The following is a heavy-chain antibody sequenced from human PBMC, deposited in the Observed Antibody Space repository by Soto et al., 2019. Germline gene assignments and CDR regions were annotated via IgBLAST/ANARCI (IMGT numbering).Heavy chain of an antibody. J-gene: IGHJ6*02. CDR2: IYYSGNT. Sequence: SSETLSLTCTVSGGSIGGSTYYWGWIRQPPGKGLEWIGSIYYSGNTYYNPSLKSRVTMSVDTSNNQFSLKLTFVTAADTAVYYCARLPGYGSGSSGMDVWGQGTTVTVSS. D-gene: IGHD3-10*01. V-gene: IGHV4-39*01. CDR3: ARLPGYGSGSSGMDV. CDR1: GGSIGGSTYY.